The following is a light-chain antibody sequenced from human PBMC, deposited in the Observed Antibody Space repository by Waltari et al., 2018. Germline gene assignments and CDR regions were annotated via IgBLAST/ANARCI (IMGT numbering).Light chain of an antibody. Sequence: EIVMTQSPATLSVSPGERATLSCRASQSVSSNLSWYQQKPGQAPRLLIYGASTRATGIPARFSGSGSGTECTLTISSLQSGDFAVYDCQQYNNWPARTFGGGAKGEIK. CDR1: QSVSSN. J-gene: IGKJ4*01. CDR3: QQYNNWPART. V-gene: IGKV3-15*01. CDR2: GAS.